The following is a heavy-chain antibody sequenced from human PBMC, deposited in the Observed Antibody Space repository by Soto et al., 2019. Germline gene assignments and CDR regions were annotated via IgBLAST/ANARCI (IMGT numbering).Heavy chain of an antibody. Sequence: QVQLVESGGGVVQPGRSLRLSCAASGFTFSSYAMHWVRQAPGKGLEWVAVISYDGSNKYYADSVKGRFTISRDNSKNTLYLQMNSLRAEDTAVYYCAREGAMVTFDYWGQGTLVTVSS. V-gene: IGHV3-30-3*01. CDR3: AREGAMVTFDY. J-gene: IGHJ4*02. CDR2: ISYDGSNK. D-gene: IGHD5-18*01. CDR1: GFTFSSYA.